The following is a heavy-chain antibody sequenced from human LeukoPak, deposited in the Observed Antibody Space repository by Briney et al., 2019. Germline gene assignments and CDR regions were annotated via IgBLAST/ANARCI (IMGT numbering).Heavy chain of an antibody. V-gene: IGHV4-59*01. J-gene: IGHJ3*02. Sequence: SETLSLTCTVSGGSISSYYWSWIRQPPGKGLEWIGYIYYSGSTNYNPSLKSRVTISVDTSKNQFSLKLSSVTAADTAVYYCARDGFWGHAFDIWGQGTMVTVFS. D-gene: IGHD7-27*01. CDR2: IYYSGST. CDR1: GGSISSYY. CDR3: ARDGFWGHAFDI.